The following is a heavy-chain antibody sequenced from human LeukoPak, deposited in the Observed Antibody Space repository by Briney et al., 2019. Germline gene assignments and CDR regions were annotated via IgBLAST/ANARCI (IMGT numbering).Heavy chain of an antibody. CDR3: ARGNRFWSGYYFDY. D-gene: IGHD3-3*01. J-gene: IGHJ4*02. Sequence: ASVSVSCTASGYTFTSYGISWVRQAPGQGLEWMGWISAYNGNTNYAQTLQGRVTITTDPSTSTAYMELRSLRSDDTAVYYCARGNRFWSGYYFDYWGQGTLVTVSS. CDR2: ISAYNGNT. V-gene: IGHV1-18*01. CDR1: GYTFTSYG.